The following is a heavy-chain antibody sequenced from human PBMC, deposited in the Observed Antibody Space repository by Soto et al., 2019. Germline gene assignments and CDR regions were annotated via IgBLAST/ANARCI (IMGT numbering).Heavy chain of an antibody. CDR2: IYYSGST. CDR3: ARASPHIVFSNWFDP. J-gene: IGHJ5*02. D-gene: IGHD2-21*01. V-gene: IGHV4-31*03. Sequence: SETLSLTCTVSGGSISSGGYYWSWIRQHPGKGLEWIGYIYYSGSTYYNPSLKSRVTISVDTSKNQFSLKLSSVTAADTAVYYCARASPHIVFSNWFDPWGQGTLVTVS. CDR1: GGSISSGGYY.